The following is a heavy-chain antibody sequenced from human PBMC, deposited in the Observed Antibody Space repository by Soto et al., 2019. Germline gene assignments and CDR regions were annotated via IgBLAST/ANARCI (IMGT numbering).Heavy chain of an antibody. CDR2: IYDSGSP. D-gene: IGHD2-15*01. CDR1: GGSISVYY. Sequence: SETLSLTCTISGGSISVYYWSWIRQSPGQGLEWIGYIYDSGSPYYNPSLKTRVTISADTSKNQISLKLTSATAADTAVYFCARGVGSTPPRYWGRGTLVTVSS. J-gene: IGHJ4*02. V-gene: IGHV4-59*01. CDR3: ARGVGSTPPRY.